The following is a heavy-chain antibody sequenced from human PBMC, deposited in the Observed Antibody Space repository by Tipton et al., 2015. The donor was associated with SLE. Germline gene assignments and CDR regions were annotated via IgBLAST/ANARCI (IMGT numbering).Heavy chain of an antibody. D-gene: IGHD7-27*01. V-gene: IGHV4-59*11. CDR2: MHNSGDS. CDR3: ARDIEAPGDFLYFDY. J-gene: IGHJ4*02. CDR1: GISISTHY. Sequence: TLSLTCKVSGISISTHYWRWIRQPPGKGLEWIGQMHNSGDSTYNPSLKSRVTMSVDMSKNHFSLKLTSVIAADTAVYYCARDIEAPGDFLYFDYWGQGILVTVSS.